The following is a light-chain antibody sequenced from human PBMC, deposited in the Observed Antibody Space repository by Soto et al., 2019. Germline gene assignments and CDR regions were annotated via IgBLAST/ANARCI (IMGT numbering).Light chain of an antibody. J-gene: IGLJ2*01. CDR2: EVN. Sequence: QSALTQPASVSGSPGQSITISCTGTSSDVGSFYLVSWYLQYPRKAPKLLIYEVNKRPSGVSNRFSGSKSGNTASLTISGLQAEDEANYYCCSYAPVNTLVFGGGTKLTVL. CDR1: SSDVGSFYL. CDR3: CSYAPVNTLV. V-gene: IGLV2-23*02.